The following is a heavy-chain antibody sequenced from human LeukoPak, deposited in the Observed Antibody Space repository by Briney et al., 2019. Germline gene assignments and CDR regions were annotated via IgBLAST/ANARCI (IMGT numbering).Heavy chain of an antibody. CDR3: AKVYFDSGWVDY. V-gene: IGHV3-23*01. Sequence: WVSSISGSGGSTYYADSVRGRFTISRDNSKNTLYLQMNSLRAEDTAVYYCAKVYFDSGWVDYWGQGTLVTVSS. CDR2: ISGSGGST. D-gene: IGHD6-19*01. J-gene: IGHJ4*02.